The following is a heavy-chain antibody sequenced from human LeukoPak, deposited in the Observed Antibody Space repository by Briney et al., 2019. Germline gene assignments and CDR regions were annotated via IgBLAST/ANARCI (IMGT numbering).Heavy chain of an antibody. Sequence: GGSLRLSCAASGFTFSSYSMNWVRQAPGKGLEWVSSISSSSYIYYADSVKGRFTISRDNAKNSLYLQMNSLRAEDTAVYYCARVATVIAFDYWGQGTLVTVSS. CDR3: ARVATVIAFDY. D-gene: IGHD4-11*01. CDR2: ISSSSYI. J-gene: IGHJ4*02. CDR1: GFTFSSYS. V-gene: IGHV3-21*01.